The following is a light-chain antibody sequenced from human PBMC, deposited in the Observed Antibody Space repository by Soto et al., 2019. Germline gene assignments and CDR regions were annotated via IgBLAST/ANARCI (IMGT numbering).Light chain of an antibody. CDR2: EVT. Sequence: QSALTQPASVSGSPGQSITISCTGTSSDIGTYNYVSWYQQHPGNAPKLMIYEVTNRPSGVSNRFSGSKSGNTASLTISGLQAEDEADYYCSSYTGSSTLYVFGTGTKVTVL. CDR1: SSDIGTYNY. CDR3: SSYTGSSTLYV. V-gene: IGLV2-14*01. J-gene: IGLJ1*01.